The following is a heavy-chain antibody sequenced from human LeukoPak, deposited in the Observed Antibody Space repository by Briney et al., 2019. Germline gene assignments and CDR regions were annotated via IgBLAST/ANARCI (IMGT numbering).Heavy chain of an antibody. V-gene: IGHV4-59*01. CDR3: ARGRGYSYGLGGWYFDL. CDR2: IYYSGST. D-gene: IGHD5-18*01. Sequence: SETLSLTCTVSGGSISSYYWSWIRQPPGKGLEWIGYIYYSGSTNYNPSLKSRVTISVDTSKNQFSLKLSSVTAADAAVYYCARGRGYSYGLGGWYFDLWGRGTLVTVSS. J-gene: IGHJ2*01. CDR1: GGSISSYY.